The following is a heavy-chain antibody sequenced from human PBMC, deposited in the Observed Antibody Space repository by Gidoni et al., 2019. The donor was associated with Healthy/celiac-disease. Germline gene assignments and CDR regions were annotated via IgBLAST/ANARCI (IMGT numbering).Heavy chain of an antibody. J-gene: IGHJ3*02. CDR2: ISSSSSYI. Sequence: EVQLVESGGGLVKPGGSLRLSCAASGFTFSSYSMTWFRQAPGKGLGWVSSISSSSSYIYYADSVKGRFTISRDNAKNSLYLQMNSLRAEDTAVYYCARDQRYCSGGSCYSWVPDAFDIWGQGTMVTVSS. V-gene: IGHV3-21*01. D-gene: IGHD2-15*01. CDR3: ARDQRYCSGGSCYSWVPDAFDI. CDR1: GFTFSSYS.